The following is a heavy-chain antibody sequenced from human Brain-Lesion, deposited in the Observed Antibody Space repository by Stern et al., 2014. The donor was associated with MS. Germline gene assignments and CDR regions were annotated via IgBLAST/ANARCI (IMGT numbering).Heavy chain of an antibody. D-gene: IGHD2-2*01. CDR2: MNPYSGNT. CDR3: ARAVRNQLLSEY. Sequence: QMQLVQSGAEVKKPGASGKVSCKASGYTFSSYDITWVRQASGHGLEWMGWMNPYSGNTGYAQKFKGRVSMTSDPSISTVYMELTSLTSDDTAVYFCARAVRNQLLSEYWGQGTLVTVSS. J-gene: IGHJ4*02. CDR1: GYTFSSYD. V-gene: IGHV1-8*01.